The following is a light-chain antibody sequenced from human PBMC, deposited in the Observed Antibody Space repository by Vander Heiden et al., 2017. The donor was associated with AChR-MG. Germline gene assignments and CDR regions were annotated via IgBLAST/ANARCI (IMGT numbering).Light chain of an antibody. CDR2: EVS. CDR3: MQSIHPSYT. Sequence: DIDTTHTPPSLSATPVQPSSISCKSSQSRLRRDGKTYLDWYLQKPGKAPQLLIYEVSGRYDGVPDRFSGSGSGTDFTLKISRVEAEDVGVYYCMQSIHPSYTFGQGTKLEIK. V-gene: IGKV2-29*02. J-gene: IGKJ2*01. CDR1: QSRLRRDGKTY.